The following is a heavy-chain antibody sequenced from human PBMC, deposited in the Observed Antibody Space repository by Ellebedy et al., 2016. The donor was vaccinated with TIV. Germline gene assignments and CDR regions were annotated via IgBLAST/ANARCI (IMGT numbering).Heavy chain of an antibody. CDR2: ISSSGGTI. CDR3: ARGLWFGKSNWFDP. D-gene: IGHD3-10*01. J-gene: IGHJ5*02. V-gene: IGHV3-11*01. Sequence: GGSLRLXXAASGFTFSDYYMTWVRQAPGKGLEWVSSISSSGGTIYYADSVKGRFTISRDDAKNSLYLHMSSLRAEDTAVYYCARGLWFGKSNWFDPWGQGTLVTVSS. CDR1: GFTFSDYY.